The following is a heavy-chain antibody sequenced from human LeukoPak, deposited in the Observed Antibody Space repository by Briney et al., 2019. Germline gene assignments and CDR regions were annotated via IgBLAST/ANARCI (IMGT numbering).Heavy chain of an antibody. Sequence: SETLSLTCTVSGGSISSCYWSWIRQPPGKGLEWIGYIYYSGSTNYNPSLKSRVTISVDTSKNQFSLKLSSVTAADTAVYYCAREGRGAVAGTFDYWGQGTLVTVSS. V-gene: IGHV4-59*01. CDR2: IYYSGST. D-gene: IGHD6-19*01. CDR1: GGSISSCY. CDR3: AREGRGAVAGTFDY. J-gene: IGHJ4*02.